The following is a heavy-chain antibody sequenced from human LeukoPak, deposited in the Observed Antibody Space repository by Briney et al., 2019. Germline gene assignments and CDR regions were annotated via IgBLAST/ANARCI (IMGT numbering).Heavy chain of an antibody. Sequence: ASVNVTCKSSGYTFTTYDINWVRQATGQVLERMGWMNPNSGYTGFAQKFQVRATMTRYTSTSTAYMELNSLRSEDTAVYYCVRVYGAIDYWGQGTLVTVSS. D-gene: IGHD4-17*01. CDR1: GYTFTTYD. V-gene: IGHV1-8*01. CDR3: VRVYGAIDY. CDR2: MNPNSGYT. J-gene: IGHJ4*02.